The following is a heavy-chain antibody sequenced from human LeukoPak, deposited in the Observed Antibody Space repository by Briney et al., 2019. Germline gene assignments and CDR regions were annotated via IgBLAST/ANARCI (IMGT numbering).Heavy chain of an antibody. J-gene: IGHJ6*03. D-gene: IGHD3-22*01. CDR1: GFTFDDYA. V-gene: IGHV3-20*04. CDR3: ARGSYYYDSSGYYYYYMDV. Sequence: GGSLRLSCAASGFTFDDYAMSWVRQTPGKGLEWVSGTNWDGGRTGYADSVKGRFTISRDNAKNSLYLQMNSLRAEDTAVYYCARGSYYYDSSGYYYYYMDVWGKGTTVTVSS. CDR2: TNWDGGRT.